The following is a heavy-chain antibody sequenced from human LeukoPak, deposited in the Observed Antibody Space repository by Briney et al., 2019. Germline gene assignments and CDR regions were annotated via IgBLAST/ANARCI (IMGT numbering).Heavy chain of an antibody. Sequence: GGSLRLSCAASGFTFDDYGMSWVRQAPGKGLEWVSGINWNGGSTGYADSVKGRFTISRDNARNSLYLQMNSLRAEDTALYYCARLPLSYFPGYYMDVWGKGTTVTVSS. CDR2: INWNGGST. J-gene: IGHJ6*03. CDR3: ARLPLSYFPGYYMDV. D-gene: IGHD3-9*01. V-gene: IGHV3-20*04. CDR1: GFTFDDYG.